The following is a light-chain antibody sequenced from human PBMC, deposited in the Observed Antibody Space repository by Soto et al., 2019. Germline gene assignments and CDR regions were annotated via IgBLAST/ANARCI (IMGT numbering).Light chain of an antibody. CDR1: QSVSSY. Sequence: EIVFAHSPATRSVSPGEGATLSCRASQSVSSYLAWYQPTPGQAPRLLIYGASTRATGIPARFSGSGSGTHFTFTISSPQTEDIGTYYCQQYDILPITFGRGARLEIK. CDR2: GAS. J-gene: IGKJ5*01. V-gene: IGKV3-15*01. CDR3: QQYDILPIT.